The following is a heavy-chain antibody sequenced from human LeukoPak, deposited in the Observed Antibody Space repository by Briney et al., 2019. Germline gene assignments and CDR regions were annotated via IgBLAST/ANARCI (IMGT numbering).Heavy chain of an antibody. J-gene: IGHJ4*02. CDR2: INPNSGGT. CDR3: ALVALATTYYFDY. V-gene: IGHV1-2*02. CDR1: GYTFTGYY. D-gene: IGHD1-26*01. Sequence: ASEKVSCKASGYTFTGYYMHWVRQAPGQGLEWMGWINPNSGGTNYAQKFQGRVTMTRDTSISTAYMELSRLRSDDTAVYYCALVALATTYYFDYWGQGTLVTVSS.